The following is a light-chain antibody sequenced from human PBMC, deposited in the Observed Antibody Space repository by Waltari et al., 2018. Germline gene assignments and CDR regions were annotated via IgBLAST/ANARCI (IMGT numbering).Light chain of an antibody. CDR3: CSYAGGTTSVL. Sequence: QSALTQPASVSGSPGQSITISCTGTSSAVGAFNLVSWFQYHSGKGPKVMIYEGSKRPSGVSNRFSGSESGNTASLTISGLQAEDEADYYCCSYAGGTTSVLFGGGTKLTVL. V-gene: IGLV2-23*01. CDR1: SSAVGAFNL. J-gene: IGLJ2*01. CDR2: EGS.